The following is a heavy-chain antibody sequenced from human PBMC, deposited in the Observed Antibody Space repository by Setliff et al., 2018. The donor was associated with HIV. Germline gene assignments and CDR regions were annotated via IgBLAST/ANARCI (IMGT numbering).Heavy chain of an antibody. Sequence: GESLKISCAASGFTFSSYWVSWVRQAPGKGLQWVANINQDGSEKYYVDPVKGRFTISRDNAKNSLYLQMNSLRAEDTAVYYCATRVVVAATLAEYDYWGQGTLVTVSS. CDR3: ATRVVVAATLAEYDY. J-gene: IGHJ4*02. CDR1: GFTFSSYW. CDR2: INQDGSEK. D-gene: IGHD2-15*01. V-gene: IGHV3-7*01.